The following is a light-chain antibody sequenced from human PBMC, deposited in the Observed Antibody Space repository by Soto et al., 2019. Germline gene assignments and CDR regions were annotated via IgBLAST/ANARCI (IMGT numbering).Light chain of an antibody. Sequence: QSVLTQPRSVSGSPGQSVTISCTGTSSDVGGYNYVSWYQQHPGKAPKLMIYDVSKRPSGVSDRFSGSKSGNTASLTISGLQAEDEADYYCCSYAGSYTLFGGGTKVTVL. CDR3: CSYAGSYTL. CDR2: DVS. V-gene: IGLV2-11*01. CDR1: SSDVGGYNY. J-gene: IGLJ2*01.